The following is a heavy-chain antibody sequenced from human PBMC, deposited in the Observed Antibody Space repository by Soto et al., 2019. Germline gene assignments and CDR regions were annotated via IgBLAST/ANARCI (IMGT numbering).Heavy chain of an antibody. CDR2: IDSDGSST. D-gene: IGHD1-26*01. CDR1: GFTFSSYW. V-gene: IGHV3-74*01. J-gene: IGHJ6*02. Sequence: GGSLRLSCAASGFTFSSYWMQWVRQPPGKGLVWVSRIDSDGSSTTYADSVKGRFTISRDNAKNTLYLETNSLRAEDSAVYYCATWSRPYYGMDVWGQGTTVTVSS. CDR3: ATWSRPYYGMDV.